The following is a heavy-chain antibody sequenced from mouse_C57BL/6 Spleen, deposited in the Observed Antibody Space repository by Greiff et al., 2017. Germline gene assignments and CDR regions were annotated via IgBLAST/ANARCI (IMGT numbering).Heavy chain of an antibody. J-gene: IGHJ2*01. D-gene: IGHD4-1*01. CDR2: IHPNCGST. V-gene: IGHV1-64*01. CDR3: ARWGLGRLENY. CDR1: GYTFTSYW. Sequence: QVQLQQPGAELVKPGASVKLSCKASGYTFTSYWMHWVKQRPGQGLEWIGMIHPNCGSTNYNEKFKSKATLTVDKSSSTAYMQLSSLTSEDSAVYYCARWGLGRLENYWGQGTTLTVSS.